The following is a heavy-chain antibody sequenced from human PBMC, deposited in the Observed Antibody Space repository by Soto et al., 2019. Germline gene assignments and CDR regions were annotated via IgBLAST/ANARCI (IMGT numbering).Heavy chain of an antibody. Sequence: GESLKISCKGSGYSFTSYWIGWVRQMPGKGLEWVGIIYPGDSDTRYSPSFQGQVTISADKSISTAYLQWSSLKASDTAIYYCSRGAYCSGGSCYSEGAFDIWGQGTMVTVSS. CDR2: IYPGDSDT. CDR1: GYSFTSYW. V-gene: IGHV5-51*01. D-gene: IGHD2-15*01. J-gene: IGHJ3*02. CDR3: SRGAYCSGGSCYSEGAFDI.